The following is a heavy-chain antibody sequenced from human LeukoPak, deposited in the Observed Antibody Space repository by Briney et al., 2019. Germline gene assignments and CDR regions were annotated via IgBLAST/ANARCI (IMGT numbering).Heavy chain of an antibody. CDR3: SRGSGWLSVY. D-gene: IGHD6-19*01. V-gene: IGHV3-49*03. Sequence: GGSLTLSCTASGFTFGDYHMSWFRQARGKGLEWIGFISGGRTKYPASVKGRFTISRDDSTSIAYLQMNSLTTEDTAVYYCSRGSGWLSVYWGQGALVTVSS. CDR2: ISGGRT. CDR1: GFTFGDYH. J-gene: IGHJ4*02.